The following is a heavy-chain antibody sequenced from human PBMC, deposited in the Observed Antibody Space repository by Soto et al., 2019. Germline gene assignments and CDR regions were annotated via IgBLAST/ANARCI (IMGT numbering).Heavy chain of an antibody. CDR2: ISAYNGNT. CDR3: ARPSSSMAHDAFDI. V-gene: IGHV1-18*01. CDR1: GYTFTSYG. J-gene: IGHJ3*02. Sequence: ASVKVSCKASGYTFTSYGISWVRQAPGQGLEWMGWISAYNGNTNYAQKLQGRVTMTTDTSTGTAYMELRSLRSDDTAVYYCARPSSSMAHDAFDIWGQGTMVTVSS. D-gene: IGHD6-6*01.